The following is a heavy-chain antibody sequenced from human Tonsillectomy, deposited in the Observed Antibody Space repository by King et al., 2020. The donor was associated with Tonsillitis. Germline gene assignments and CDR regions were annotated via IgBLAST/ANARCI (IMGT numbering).Heavy chain of an antibody. J-gene: IGHJ4*02. Sequence: VQLVESGGGLVQPGGSLRLSCAASGFTFSRYAMSWVRQAPGKGLEWVSTISDSGGDTYYAESVKGRFTISRDNSKNTVDLQMNSLRAEDTSVYYCAKYCGGGSCYSGFDYWGQGTLVTVSS. D-gene: IGHD2-15*01. CDR3: AKYCGGGSCYSGFDY. CDR2: ISDSGGDT. CDR1: GFTFSRYA. V-gene: IGHV3-23*04.